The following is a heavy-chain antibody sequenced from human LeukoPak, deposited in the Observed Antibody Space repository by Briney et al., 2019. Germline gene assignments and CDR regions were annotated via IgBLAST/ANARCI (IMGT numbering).Heavy chain of an antibody. V-gene: IGHV1-46*01. CDR2: INPSGGST. J-gene: IGHJ4*02. Sequence: ASVKVSCKASGYTFTSYYMHWVRQAPGQGLERMGIINPSGGSTSYAQKFQGRVTMTRDTSTSTVYMELSSLRSEDTAVYYCARGGSYYYDSSGYYYLDYWGQGTLVTVSS. CDR3: ARGGSYYYDSSGYYYLDY. D-gene: IGHD3-22*01. CDR1: GYTFTSYY.